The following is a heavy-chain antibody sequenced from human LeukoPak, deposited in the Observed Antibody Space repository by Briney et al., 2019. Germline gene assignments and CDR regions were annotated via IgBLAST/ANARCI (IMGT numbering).Heavy chain of an antibody. D-gene: IGHD5-24*01. J-gene: IGHJ4*02. CDR1: GDSVSSNSAA. V-gene: IGHV6-1*01. Sequence: SQTLSLTCAISGDSVSSNSAAWNWIRQSPSRDLQWLGRTYYRSKWYNDYAVSVKSRITINPDTSKNQFSLQLNSVTPEDTAVYYCARGVGTGIRGLITWGQGTLVTVSS. CDR2: TYYRSKWYN. CDR3: ARGVGTGIRGLIT.